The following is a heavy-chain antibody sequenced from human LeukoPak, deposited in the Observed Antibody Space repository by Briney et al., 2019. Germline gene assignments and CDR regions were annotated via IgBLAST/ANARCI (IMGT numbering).Heavy chain of an antibody. Sequence: PSETLSLTCAVSGGSISSSNWWSWVRQPPGKGLEWIGEINHSGSTNYNPSLKSRVTISVDTSKNQFSLKLSSVTAADTAVYYCARGLYLLAAAGTSPPPRNWGQGTLVTVSS. D-gene: IGHD6-13*01. V-gene: IGHV4-4*02. CDR3: ARGLYLLAAAGTSPPPRN. CDR2: INHSGST. J-gene: IGHJ4*02. CDR1: GGSISSSNW.